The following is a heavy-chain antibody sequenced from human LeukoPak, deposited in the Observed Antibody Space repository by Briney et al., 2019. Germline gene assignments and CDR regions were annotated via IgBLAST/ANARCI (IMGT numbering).Heavy chain of an antibody. J-gene: IGHJ4*02. CDR2: ISSSSSYI. Sequence: RSGGSLRLSCAASGFTFSSYSMNWVRQAPGKGLEWVSSISSSSSYIYYADSVKGRFTISRDNAKNSLYLQMNSLRAEDTAVYYCAREGGSSWCFDYWGQGTLVTVSS. V-gene: IGHV3-21*01. CDR3: AREGGSSWCFDY. D-gene: IGHD6-13*01. CDR1: GFTFSSYS.